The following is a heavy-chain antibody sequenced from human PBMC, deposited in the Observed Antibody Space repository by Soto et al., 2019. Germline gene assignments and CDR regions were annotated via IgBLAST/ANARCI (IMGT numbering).Heavy chain of an antibody. CDR3: ARGLGSSWFFL. CDR2: IGPDGSTI. CDR1: GLTFSSQN. Sequence: EVQLVESGGGLVQPGGSLRLSCVTSGLTFSSQNMNWVRQAPGKGPEWLSYIGPDGSTINYADAVRGRFIISRDNAKNSLYLQMNSLRVDDTAIYYCARGLGSSWFFLWGQGTLVTVSS. J-gene: IGHJ5*02. D-gene: IGHD6-13*01. V-gene: IGHV3-48*01.